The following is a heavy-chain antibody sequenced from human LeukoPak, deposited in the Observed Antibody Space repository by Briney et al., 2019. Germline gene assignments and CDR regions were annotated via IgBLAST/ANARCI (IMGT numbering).Heavy chain of an antibody. Sequence: GGSLRLSCAASGVIFSNYWMHWVRQTPGKGLVWVSRINRDGSSTSYADSVKGRFTISRDNAKNSLYLQMNSLRAEDTAVYYCASGQWLVPDAFDIWGQGTMVTVSS. CDR1: GVIFSNYW. D-gene: IGHD6-19*01. J-gene: IGHJ3*02. V-gene: IGHV3-74*01. CDR2: INRDGSST. CDR3: ASGQWLVPDAFDI.